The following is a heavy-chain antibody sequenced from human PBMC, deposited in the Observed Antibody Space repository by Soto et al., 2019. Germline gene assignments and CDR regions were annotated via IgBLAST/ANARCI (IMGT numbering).Heavy chain of an antibody. CDR3: ARGRSLNTNMDY. D-gene: IGHD2-15*01. J-gene: IGHJ4*02. CDR2: ISSSRGYV. CDR1: GFTFSSYS. V-gene: IGHV3-21*01. Sequence: ESGGGLVKPGESLRLSCAASGFTFSSYSMNWVRQAPGKGLEWVSSISSSRGYVSYADSVKGRFTISRDNAKNSLYLQMDSLRAEDTAVYYCARGRSLNTNMDYWGQGTLVTVSS.